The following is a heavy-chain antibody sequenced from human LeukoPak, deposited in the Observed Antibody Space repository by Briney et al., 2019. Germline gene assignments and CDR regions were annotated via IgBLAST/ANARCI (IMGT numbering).Heavy chain of an antibody. Sequence: PSETLSLTCTVSGASITNYYWSWIRQPAGKALEWIGRVYTSGSPNYNPSLKSRVTMSVNTSKNQVSLKLSSVTAADTAVYYCAKASLSGVVPAAISYWGQGTLVTVSS. V-gene: IGHV4-4*07. CDR1: GASITNYY. CDR3: AKASLSGVVPAAISY. CDR2: VYTSGSP. J-gene: IGHJ4*02. D-gene: IGHD2-2*01.